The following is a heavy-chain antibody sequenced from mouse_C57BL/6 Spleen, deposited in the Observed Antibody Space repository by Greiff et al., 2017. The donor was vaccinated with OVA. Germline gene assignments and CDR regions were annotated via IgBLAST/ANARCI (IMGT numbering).Heavy chain of an antibody. CDR3: ERHGSYFDY. CDR1: GFTFSSYG. Sequence: EVKLVESGGDLVKPGGSLKLSCAASGFTFSSYGMSWVRQTPDHRLEWVATINSGGSYTYYPDSVKGRFTISRDNAKNTRYLQMSSLKSEDTAMYYYERHGSYFDYWGQGTTLTVSS. CDR2: INSGGSYT. V-gene: IGHV5-6*02. J-gene: IGHJ2*01.